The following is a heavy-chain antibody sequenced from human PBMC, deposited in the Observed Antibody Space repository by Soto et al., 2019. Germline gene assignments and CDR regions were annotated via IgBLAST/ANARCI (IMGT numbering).Heavy chain of an antibody. CDR1: GGTFSRSP. Sequence: QVQLVQSGAEVKKPGSSVKVSCKASGGTFSRSPISWVRQAPGQGLEWMGGIIPIFGTGNFAQKFQGRVTITADVSTSTAYLELSSLRYEDTAVYYCAREGTTVVTPAGAFDIWGQGTMVTVSS. CDR3: AREGTTVVTPAGAFDI. V-gene: IGHV1-69*01. CDR2: IIPIFGTG. J-gene: IGHJ3*02. D-gene: IGHD4-17*01.